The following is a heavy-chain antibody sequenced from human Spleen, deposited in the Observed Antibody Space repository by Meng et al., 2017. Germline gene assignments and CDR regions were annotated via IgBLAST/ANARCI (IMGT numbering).Heavy chain of an antibody. J-gene: IGHJ3*02. CDR1: GFTFDNYG. V-gene: IGHV3-20*01. Sequence: GGSLRLSCAASGFTFDNYGMSWVRQAPGKGLEWVSGINWNGGSTGYVDSVKGRFIISRDNAKNSLYLQMDSLRVEDTAFYHCARGGSSGGAFDIWGQGTMVTVSS. CDR3: ARGGSSGGAFDI. D-gene: IGHD6-13*01. CDR2: INWNGGST.